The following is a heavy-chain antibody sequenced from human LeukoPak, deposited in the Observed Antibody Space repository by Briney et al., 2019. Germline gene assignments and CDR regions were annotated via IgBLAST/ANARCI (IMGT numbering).Heavy chain of an antibody. D-gene: IGHD5-12*01. CDR2: ISSSSSYI. CDR3: ARWGGYSDYDSDY. Sequence: GGPLRLSCAASGFTFSSYSMNWVRQAPGKGLEWVSSISSSSSYIYYADSVKGRFTISRDNAKNSLYLQMNSLRAEDTAVYYCARWGGYSDYDSDYWGQGTLVTVSS. CDR1: GFTFSSYS. J-gene: IGHJ4*02. V-gene: IGHV3-21*01.